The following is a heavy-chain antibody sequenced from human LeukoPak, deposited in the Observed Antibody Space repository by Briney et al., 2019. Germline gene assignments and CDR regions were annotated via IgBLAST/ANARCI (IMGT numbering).Heavy chain of an antibody. CDR3: ARDGNGSRAFDY. CDR1: GGSISSYY. J-gene: IGHJ4*02. V-gene: IGHV4-4*07. CDR2: IYSSGST. D-gene: IGHD2-15*01. Sequence: SETLSLTCSVSGGSISSYYWSWIRQPAGKGLEWIGRIYSSGSTNYNPSLKSRVTISVDKSNNHFSLNLTSVTAAGTAVYHCARDGNGSRAFDYWGQGTLVTVFS.